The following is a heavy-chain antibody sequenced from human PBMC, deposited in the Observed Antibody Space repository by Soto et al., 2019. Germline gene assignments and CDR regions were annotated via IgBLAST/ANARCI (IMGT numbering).Heavy chain of an antibody. Sequence: GTLSLTCTVSGGSISSYYWTSIRQPPGKVLEWIEYIYSSGSPNYNPSLTSLVTISVDTSKNQFSVKLRSVTAADTAVYYCARRDCSTTSCYQTNWFDPWGQGTLVTVSS. D-gene: IGHD2-2*01. V-gene: IGHV4-59*01. CDR1: GGSISSYY. CDR3: ARRDCSTTSCYQTNWFDP. CDR2: IYSSGSP. J-gene: IGHJ5*02.